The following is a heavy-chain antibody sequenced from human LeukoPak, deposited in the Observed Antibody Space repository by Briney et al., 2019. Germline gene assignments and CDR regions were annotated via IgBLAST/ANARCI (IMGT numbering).Heavy chain of an antibody. CDR2: INHSGST. Sequence: PSETLSLTCAVSGGSFSGYYWSWIRQPPGKGLEWIGEINHSGSTNYNPSLKSRATISVDTSQYHFTRKLSAVTAADSAVDSCARASPKPDYWGQGTLVTVSS. J-gene: IGHJ4*02. CDR1: GGSFSGYY. CDR3: ARASPKPDY. V-gene: IGHV4-34*01.